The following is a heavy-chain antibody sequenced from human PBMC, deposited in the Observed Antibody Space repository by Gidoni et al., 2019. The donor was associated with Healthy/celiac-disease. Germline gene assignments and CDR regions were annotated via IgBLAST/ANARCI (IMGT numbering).Heavy chain of an antibody. V-gene: IGHV5-51*01. D-gene: IGHD6-19*01. J-gene: IGHJ6*02. CDR3: ARRSGRGSGWYYYYGMDV. CDR2: IYTGDSDT. Sequence: EVQLVQSGAEVKRPGESLKISCKGSGYSFTSYWIGWVRQMPGKGLEWVGSIYTGDSDTRYSPSFQGQVTISADKSISTAYLQWSSLKASDTAMYYCARRSGRGSGWYYYYGMDVWGQGTTVTVSS. CDR1: GYSFTSYW.